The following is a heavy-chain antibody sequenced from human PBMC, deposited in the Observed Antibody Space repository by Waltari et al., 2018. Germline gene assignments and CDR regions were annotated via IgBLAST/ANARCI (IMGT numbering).Heavy chain of an antibody. V-gene: IGHV1-2*02. CDR2: INPNSGGT. Sequence: QVQLVQSGAEVKKPGASVKVSCKASGYTFTGYYMHWVRQAPGQGLEWMGWINPNSGGTNYAQKFQGRVTMTRDTSISTAYMELSRLRSDDTAVYYCAREYGYRYYDSSGYLNYWGQGTLVTVSS. D-gene: IGHD3-22*01. CDR1: GYTFTGYY. CDR3: AREYGYRYYDSSGYLNY. J-gene: IGHJ4*02.